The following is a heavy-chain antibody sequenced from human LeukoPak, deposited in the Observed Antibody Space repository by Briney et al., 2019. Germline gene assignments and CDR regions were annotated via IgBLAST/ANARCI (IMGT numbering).Heavy chain of an antibody. J-gene: IGHJ4*02. V-gene: IGHV3-30*18. Sequence: PGGSLRLSCAASGFTFSSYGMHWVRQAPGKGLEWVALISYGGGNKYYADSVKGRFTISRDNSKNKLYLQMNSLRAEDTAVYYCAEDRIKGFTLWGYYVDYWGQGTLVTVSS. CDR2: ISYGGGNK. CDR3: AEDRIKGFTLWGYYVDY. D-gene: IGHD5-18*01. CDR1: GFTFSSYG.